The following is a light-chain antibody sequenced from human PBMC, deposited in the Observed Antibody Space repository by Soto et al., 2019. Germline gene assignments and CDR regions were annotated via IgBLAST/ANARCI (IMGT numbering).Light chain of an antibody. Sequence: DIQMPQSPSSLSASVGDRVTITCRASQNIRDYLNWYQQKPGKPPKLLIYGASTLQSGAPSRFSGGGFGSDFTLIISSLQPEDFASYYCQQTYISPPTSGGETKVEIK. CDR3: QQTYISPPT. V-gene: IGKV1-39*01. CDR1: QNIRDY. J-gene: IGKJ4*01. CDR2: GAS.